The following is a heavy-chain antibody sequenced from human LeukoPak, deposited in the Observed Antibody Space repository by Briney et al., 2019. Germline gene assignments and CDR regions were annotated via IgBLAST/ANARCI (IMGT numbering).Heavy chain of an antibody. CDR1: GGSISSHY. V-gene: IGHV4-59*11. CDR3: ARELSSSSSL. J-gene: IGHJ4*02. CDR2: IYYSGST. Sequence: PSETLSLTCTVSGGSISSHYWSWIRQPPGKGLEWIGYIYYSGSTNYNPSLKSRVTISVDTSKNQFSLKLSSVTAADTAVYYCARELSSSSSLWGQGTLVTVSS. D-gene: IGHD6-6*01.